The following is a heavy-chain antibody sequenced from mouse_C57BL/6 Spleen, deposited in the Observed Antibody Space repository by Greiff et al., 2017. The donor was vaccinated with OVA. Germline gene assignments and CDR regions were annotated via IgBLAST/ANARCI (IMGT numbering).Heavy chain of an antibody. CDR1: GYTFTDYY. CDR2: INPNNGGT. CDR3: ARDARRFDY. V-gene: IGHV1-26*01. Sequence: EVQLQQSGPELVKPGASVKISCKASGYTFTDYYMNWVKQSHGKSLEWIGDINPNNGGTSYNQKFKGKATLTVDKSSSTAYMELRSLTSEDSAVYYCARDARRFDYWGQGTTLTVSS. D-gene: IGHD3-3*01. J-gene: IGHJ2*01.